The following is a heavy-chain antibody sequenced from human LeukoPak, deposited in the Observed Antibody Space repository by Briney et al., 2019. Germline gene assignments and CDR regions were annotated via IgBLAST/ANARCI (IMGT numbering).Heavy chain of an antibody. CDR2: ISYDGSNK. D-gene: IGHD5-18*01. Sequence: GGSLRLSCTASGFTFGDYAMSWVRQAPGKGLEWVAVISYDGSNKYYADSVKGRFTISRDNSKNTLYLQMNSLRAEDTAVYYCTREWRGGYSYGYGYYYYMDVWGKGTTVTVSS. V-gene: IGHV3-30*04. J-gene: IGHJ6*03. CDR3: TREWRGGYSYGYGYYYYMDV. CDR1: GFTFGDYA.